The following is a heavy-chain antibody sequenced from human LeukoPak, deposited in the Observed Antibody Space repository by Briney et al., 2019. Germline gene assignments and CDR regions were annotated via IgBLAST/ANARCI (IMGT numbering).Heavy chain of an antibody. J-gene: IGHJ3*02. CDR2: INHSGST. D-gene: IGHD5-24*01. CDR1: GGSFSGYY. Sequence: SETLSLTCAVYGGSFSGYYWSWIRQPPGKGLEWIGEINHSGSTNYNPSLKSRVTISVDTSKNQFSLKQSSVTAADTAVYYCARGWGMMAEEAFDIWGQGTMVTVSS. V-gene: IGHV4-34*01. CDR3: ARGWGMMAEEAFDI.